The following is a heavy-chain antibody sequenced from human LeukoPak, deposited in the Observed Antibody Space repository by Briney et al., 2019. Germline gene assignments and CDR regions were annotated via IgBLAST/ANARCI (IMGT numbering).Heavy chain of an antibody. CDR3: ARQTGSGLFILP. D-gene: IGHD3/OR15-3a*01. Sequence: PSETLSLTCTVSGVSISSSNSYWGWIRQPPGKGLEWIGSIYYSGNTYYNASLKSQVSISIDTFKNQFSLRLTSVTAADTAVYYCARQTGSGLFILPGGQGTLVTVSS. V-gene: IGHV4-39*01. CDR2: IYYSGNT. CDR1: GVSISSSNSY. J-gene: IGHJ4*02.